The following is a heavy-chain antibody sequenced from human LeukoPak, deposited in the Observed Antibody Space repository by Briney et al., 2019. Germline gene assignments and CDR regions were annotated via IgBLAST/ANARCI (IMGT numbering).Heavy chain of an antibody. J-gene: IGHJ4*02. CDR2: INSDGSNT. D-gene: IGHD4-17*01. CDR1: GFTFSSYW. CDR3: ARDYGDYYFDY. Sequence: GGSLRLSCAASGFTFSSYWMHRVRQAPGKGLVWVSRINSDGSNTNYADSVKGRFTISRDNAKNTLYLQMNSPRAEDTAVYYCARDYGDYYFDYWGQGTLVTVSS. V-gene: IGHV3-74*01.